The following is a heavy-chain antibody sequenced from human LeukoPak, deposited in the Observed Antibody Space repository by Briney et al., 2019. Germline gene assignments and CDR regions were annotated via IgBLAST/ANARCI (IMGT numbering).Heavy chain of an antibody. CDR3: ARAYYYYMDV. CDR1: GFIFSSYS. Sequence: PGGSLRLSCVASGFIFSSYSMNWVRQAPGKGLEWVSYISSSGSTIYYADSVKGRFTISRDNAKNSLYLQMNSLRAEDTAVYYCARAYYYYMDVWGKGTTVTISS. J-gene: IGHJ6*03. CDR2: ISSSGSTI. V-gene: IGHV3-48*04.